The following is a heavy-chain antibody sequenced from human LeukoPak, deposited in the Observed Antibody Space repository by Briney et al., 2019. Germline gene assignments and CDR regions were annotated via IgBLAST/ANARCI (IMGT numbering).Heavy chain of an antibody. V-gene: IGHV1-69*13. CDR3: ARGYIVVVTAITSPPQVVGGMDV. CDR1: GGTFSSYA. J-gene: IGHJ6*02. D-gene: IGHD2-21*02. CDR2: IIPIFGTA. Sequence: GASVKVSCKASGGTFSSYAISWVRQAPGQGLEWMGGIIPIFGTANYAQKFQGRVTITADESTSTAYMELSSLRSEDTAVYYRARGYIVVVTAITSPPQVVGGMDVWGQGTTVTVSS.